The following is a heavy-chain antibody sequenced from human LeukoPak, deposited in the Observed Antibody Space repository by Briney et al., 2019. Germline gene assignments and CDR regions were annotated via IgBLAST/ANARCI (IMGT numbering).Heavy chain of an antibody. J-gene: IGHJ1*01. CDR1: GYTFTSYG. V-gene: IGHV1-18*01. Sequence: GASVKVSCKASGYTFTSYGISWVRQAPGQGLEWMGWISAYNGNTNYAQKLQGRVTMTTDTSTSTAYMELSSLRSEDTAVYYCARDWGSSGWDLDFQHWGQGTLVTVSS. D-gene: IGHD6-19*01. CDR2: ISAYNGNT. CDR3: ARDWGSSGWDLDFQH.